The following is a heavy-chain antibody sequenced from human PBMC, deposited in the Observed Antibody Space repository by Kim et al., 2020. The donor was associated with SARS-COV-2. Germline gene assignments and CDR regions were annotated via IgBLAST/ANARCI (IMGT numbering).Heavy chain of an antibody. J-gene: IGHJ4*02. D-gene: IGHD3-10*01. Sequence: GGSLRLSCAASGFTFSSYGMHWVHQAPGKGLEWVAVIWYDGSNKYYADSVKGRFTISRDNSKNTLYLQMNSLRAEDTAVYYCARDGGRVRGVFDYWGQGTLVTVSS. CDR1: GFTFSSYG. V-gene: IGHV3-33*01. CDR3: ARDGGRVRGVFDY. CDR2: IWYDGSNK.